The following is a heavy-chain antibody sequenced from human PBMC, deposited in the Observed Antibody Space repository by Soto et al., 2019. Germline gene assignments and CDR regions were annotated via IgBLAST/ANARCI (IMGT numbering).Heavy chain of an antibody. CDR1: GFTFNSHA. J-gene: IGHJ4*02. D-gene: IGHD6-19*01. CDR3: AKLRGVAVDDFDH. CDR2: VSSDGRSK. V-gene: IGHV3-30*18. Sequence: QVHLVESGGGVVQPGRSLRLSCAASGFTFNSHALHWVRQAPGKGLEWVATVSSDGRSKFYPDSVKGRFTGSRGNSKNTLYLQVNRLRGEDTAVYYCAKLRGVAVDDFDHWGKGTLVTVSS.